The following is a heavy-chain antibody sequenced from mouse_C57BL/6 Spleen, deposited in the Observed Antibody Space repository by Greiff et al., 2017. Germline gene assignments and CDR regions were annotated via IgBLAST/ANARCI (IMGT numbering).Heavy chain of an antibody. J-gene: IGHJ3*01. CDR3: ARRPSFAY. CDR2: ISSGSSTI. CDR1: GFTFSDYG. V-gene: IGHV5-17*01. Sequence: EVKLVESGGGLVKPGGSLKISCAASGFTFSDYGMHWVRQAPEKGLEWVAYISSGSSTIYYADTVKGRFTISRDNAKNTLFLQMTSLRSEDTAMYYCARRPSFAYWGQGTLVTVSA.